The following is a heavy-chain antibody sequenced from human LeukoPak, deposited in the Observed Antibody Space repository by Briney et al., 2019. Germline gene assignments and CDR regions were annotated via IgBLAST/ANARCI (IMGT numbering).Heavy chain of an antibody. CDR3: ANSHKNAPGVF. Sequence: GESLRLSCAASGFTLINFAMTWVRRAPGKGREGVSTISGGAGPTYYADSVKGRFTISSDNSRNTLYLQMNSLRAEDTALYFCANSHKNAPGVFWGQGTLVTVSS. J-gene: IGHJ4*02. V-gene: IGHV3-23*01. D-gene: IGHD3-16*01. CDR2: ISGGAGPT. CDR1: GFTLINFA.